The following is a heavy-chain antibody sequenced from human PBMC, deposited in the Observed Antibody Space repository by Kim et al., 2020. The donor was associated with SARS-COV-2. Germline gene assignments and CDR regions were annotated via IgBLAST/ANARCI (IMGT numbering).Heavy chain of an antibody. CDR3: ARPAGGSYHTGFDY. CDR2: ISYDGDNK. J-gene: IGHJ4*02. V-gene: IGHV3-30*04. D-gene: IGHD1-26*01. Sequence: GGSLRLSCAASGFTFNNYAIHWVRQAPGKGLEWVAVISYDGDNKYYADSVKGRFTISRDNSKNTLYLQMNSLRAEDTAVYYCARPAGGSYHTGFDYWGQGTRVTVSS. CDR1: GFTFNNYA.